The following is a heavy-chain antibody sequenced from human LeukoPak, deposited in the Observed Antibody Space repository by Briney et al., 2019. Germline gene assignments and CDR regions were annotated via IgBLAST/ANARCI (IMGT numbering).Heavy chain of an antibody. J-gene: IGHJ4*02. CDR1: GGSISSSF. CDR2: IYADGST. CDR3: ARLHSYRPFDY. V-gene: IGHV4-4*07. D-gene: IGHD4-11*01. Sequence: PSETLSLTCSVSGGSISSSFWSWIRQPAGKGLEWIGRIYADGSTNYNPSLKSRITLSLDTPGNQVSLRLTSVTAADTAVYYCARLHSYRPFDYWGQGTLVTVSS.